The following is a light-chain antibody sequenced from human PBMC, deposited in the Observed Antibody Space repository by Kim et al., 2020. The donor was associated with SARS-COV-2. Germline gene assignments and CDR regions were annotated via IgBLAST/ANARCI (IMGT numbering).Light chain of an antibody. CDR2: KAS. V-gene: IGKV1-5*03. Sequence: SASVGDRGTITCRASQSISSWLAWYQQKPGKAPKLLIYKASSLESGVPSRFSGSGSGTEFTLTISSLQPDDFATYDCQQYNSYPYTFGQGTKLEI. J-gene: IGKJ2*01. CDR3: QQYNSYPYT. CDR1: QSISSW.